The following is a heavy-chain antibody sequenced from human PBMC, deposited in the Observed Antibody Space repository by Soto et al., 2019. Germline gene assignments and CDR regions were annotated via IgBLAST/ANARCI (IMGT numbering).Heavy chain of an antibody. Sequence: EVQLVESGGGLVQPGGSLRLSCAASGFTFSSYWMNWVRQAPGKGLVWVSRINSDGSSTSYVDSVKGRFTISRGNAKNTLYLQMNSLRAEDTAVYYCARRDQIAYYYGMDVWGQGTTVTVSS. CDR1: GFTFSSYW. CDR3: ARRDQIAYYYGMDV. V-gene: IGHV3-74*01. J-gene: IGHJ6*02. CDR2: INSDGSST. D-gene: IGHD2-21*01.